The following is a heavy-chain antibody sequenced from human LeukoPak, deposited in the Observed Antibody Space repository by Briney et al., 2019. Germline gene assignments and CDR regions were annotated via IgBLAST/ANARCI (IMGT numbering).Heavy chain of an antibody. Sequence: ASVKVSCKASGYTFTSYYMHWVRQAPGQGLEWMGIINPSGGSTSYAQKFQGRVTMTRDTSTSTVYMELSSLRSEDTAVYYCAREEYYYGSGSYYFDYWGQGTLVTVSS. J-gene: IGHJ4*02. D-gene: IGHD3-10*01. CDR2: INPSGGST. V-gene: IGHV1-46*01. CDR1: GYTFTSYY. CDR3: AREEYYYGSGSYYFDY.